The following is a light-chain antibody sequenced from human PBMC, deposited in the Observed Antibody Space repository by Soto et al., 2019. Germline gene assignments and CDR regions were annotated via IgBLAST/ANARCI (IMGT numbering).Light chain of an antibody. V-gene: IGKV3-11*01. CDR2: DAS. CDR3: QQRSNWPLT. J-gene: IGKJ4*01. CDR1: QSVSSY. Sequence: EIVLTQSPATLSWSPGERATLSCRASQSVSSYLAWYQQKPGQAPRLLIHDASNRATGIPARFSGSGSGTDFTLTISSLEPEDFAVYYCQQRSNWPLTFGGGTKVEIK.